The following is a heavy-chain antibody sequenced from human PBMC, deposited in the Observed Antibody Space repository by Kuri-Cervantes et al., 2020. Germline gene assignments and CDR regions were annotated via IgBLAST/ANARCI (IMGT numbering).Heavy chain of an antibody. CDR1: GGSISSGDYY. CDR2: IYYSGST. Sequence: SETLSLTCTVSGGSISSGDYYWSWIRQPPGKGLEWIGYIYYSGSTYYNPSLKSRVTISLDTSKNLLSLRLASVTAADTSVYYCARGPMTTVENFYYYYYMDVWGKGTTVTVSS. CDR3: ARGPMTTVENFYYYYYMDV. V-gene: IGHV4-30-4*08. J-gene: IGHJ6*03. D-gene: IGHD4-23*01.